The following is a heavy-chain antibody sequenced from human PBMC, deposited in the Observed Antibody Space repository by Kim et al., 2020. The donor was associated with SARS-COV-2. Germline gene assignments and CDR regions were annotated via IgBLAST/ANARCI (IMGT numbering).Heavy chain of an antibody. J-gene: IGHJ4*02. CDR3: ARDLSGVGYFDY. Sequence: SETLSLTCTVSGDSISSVGSYWNWIRQHPGKGLEWMGYIYYSGSTYYNPSLESRITISVDTSKNQFSLSLSSVTAADTAVYYCARDLSGVGYFDYWGQGT. CDR2: IYYSGST. CDR1: GDSISSVGSY. V-gene: IGHV4-31*03. D-gene: IGHD2-15*01.